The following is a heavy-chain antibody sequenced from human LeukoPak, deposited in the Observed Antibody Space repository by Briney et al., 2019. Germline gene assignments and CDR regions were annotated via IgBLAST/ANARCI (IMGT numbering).Heavy chain of an antibody. CDR2: IYHSGST. J-gene: IGHJ4*02. Sequence: SETLFLTCAVYGGSFSGYSWSWIRQPPGKGLEWIGYIYHSGSTYYNPSLKSRVTISVDRSKNQFSLKLSSVTAADTAIYYCARAVSGRFDYWGQGTLVTVSS. CDR3: ARAVSGRFDY. D-gene: IGHD6-19*01. V-gene: IGHV4-30-2*01. CDR1: GGSFSGYS.